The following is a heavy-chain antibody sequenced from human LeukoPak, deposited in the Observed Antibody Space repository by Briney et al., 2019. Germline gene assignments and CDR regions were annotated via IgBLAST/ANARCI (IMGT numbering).Heavy chain of an antibody. CDR1: GFTFRNYW. CDR3: VVTRTRGDH. D-gene: IGHD4-23*01. CDR2: INQEGNDK. V-gene: IGHV3-7*03. Sequence: GKSLRLSCAASGFTFRNYWMTWVRQAPGKGLGWVANINQEGNDKYYVDSVKGRFTISRDNTKNSLFLQMNSLRAEDTAVYYCVVTRTRGDHWGQGTLVTVSS. J-gene: IGHJ4*02.